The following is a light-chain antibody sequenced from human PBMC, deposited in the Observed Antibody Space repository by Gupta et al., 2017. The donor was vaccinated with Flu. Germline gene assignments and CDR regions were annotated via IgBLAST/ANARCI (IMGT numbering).Light chain of an antibody. J-gene: IGKJ4*01. CDR3: QQRSNWPPLT. V-gene: IGKV3-11*01. Sequence: EIVLTQSPATVSLSTGERATLYCRASPCGSRYLAWYQQKPGQAPRLLIDDASNRATGIPARFSGSGSGTDFTRTISSLEHEDFAVYYLQQRSNWPPLTFGGGTKVEIK. CDR2: DAS. CDR1: PCGSRY.